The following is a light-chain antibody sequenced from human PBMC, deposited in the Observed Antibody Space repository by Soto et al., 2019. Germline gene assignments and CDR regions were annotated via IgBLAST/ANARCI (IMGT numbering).Light chain of an antibody. J-gene: IGKJ3*01. CDR3: QQYGSSRFT. V-gene: IGKV3-20*01. CDR1: QSVSSSH. CDR2: GAS. Sequence: EIVLTQSPGTLFLSPGERATLSCRASQSVSSSHLAWYQQKPGQAPRLLIYGASSRATGIPDRFSGSGSGTDFTLTISRLEPEDFAVYYCQQYGSSRFTFGPGTKVDIK.